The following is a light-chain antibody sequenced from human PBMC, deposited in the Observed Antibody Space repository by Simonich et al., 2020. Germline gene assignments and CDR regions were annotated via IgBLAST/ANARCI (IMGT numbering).Light chain of an antibody. Sequence: QSVLTQPPSVSGAPGQRVTISCTGSSSNIGAGYDVHWYQQLPGTAPKLLSYGNSNRPSGFPDRFSGSKSGTSASLAITGLQAEDEADYYCQSYDSSLSGSVFGGGTKLTVL. CDR2: GNS. V-gene: IGLV1-40*01. CDR1: SSNIGAGYD. J-gene: IGLJ3*02. CDR3: QSYDSSLSGSV.